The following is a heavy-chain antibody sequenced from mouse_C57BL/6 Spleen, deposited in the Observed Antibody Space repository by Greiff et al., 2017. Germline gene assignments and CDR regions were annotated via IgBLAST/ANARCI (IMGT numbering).Heavy chain of an antibody. D-gene: IGHD1-1*01. CDR1: GYTFTDYN. Sequence: VQLQQSGPELVKPGASVKMSCKASGYTFTDYNMHWVKQSHGKSLEWIGYINPNNGGTSYNQKFKGKATLTVNKSSSTAYMELRSLTSEDSAVYYCAGGYGSRDYFGYWGQGTTLTVSS. CDR2: INPNNGGT. J-gene: IGHJ2*01. CDR3: AGGYGSRDYFGY. V-gene: IGHV1-22*01.